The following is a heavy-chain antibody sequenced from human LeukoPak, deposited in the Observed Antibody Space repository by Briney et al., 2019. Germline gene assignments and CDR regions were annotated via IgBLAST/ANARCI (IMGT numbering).Heavy chain of an antibody. CDR2: INPNSGGT. J-gene: IGHJ4*02. D-gene: IGHD3-22*01. CDR1: GYTFTGYY. V-gene: IGHV1-2*02. CDR3: ARGYYDTSGYYSSIDY. Sequence: ASVKVSCKASGYTFTGYYMHWVRQAPEQGLEGMGWINPNSGGTNYAQKFQGRVTMTSDTSISTAYMELSRLRSDDTAVYYCARGYYDTSGYYSSIDYWGQGTLVTVSS.